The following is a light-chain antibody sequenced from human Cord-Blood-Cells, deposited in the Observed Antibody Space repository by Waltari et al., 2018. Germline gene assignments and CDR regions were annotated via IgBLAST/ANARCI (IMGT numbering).Light chain of an antibody. CDR1: QSVSSN. V-gene: IGKV3-15*01. CDR3: QQYNNWPPYT. Sequence: EIVMTQSPATLSVSPGERATLYCRASQSVSSNLAWYQQKPGQAPSLLIYGASTRATGIPARFSGSGSGTEFTLTISSLQSEDFAVYYCQQYNNWPPYTFGQGTKLEIK. J-gene: IGKJ2*01. CDR2: GAS.